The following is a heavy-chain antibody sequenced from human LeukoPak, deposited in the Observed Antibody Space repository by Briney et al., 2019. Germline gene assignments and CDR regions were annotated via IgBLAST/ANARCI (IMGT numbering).Heavy chain of an antibody. V-gene: IGHV4-39*07. CDR2: IYYSGST. CDR3: ARAGGSGLIDY. CDR1: GGSISTYY. D-gene: IGHD6-19*01. Sequence: PSETLSLTCTVSGGSISTYYWGWIRQPPGRGLEWIGSIYYSGSTYYNPSLRSRVTISLDTSKNQFSLKLNSVTAADTAVYYCARAGGSGLIDYWGQGTLVTVSS. J-gene: IGHJ4*02.